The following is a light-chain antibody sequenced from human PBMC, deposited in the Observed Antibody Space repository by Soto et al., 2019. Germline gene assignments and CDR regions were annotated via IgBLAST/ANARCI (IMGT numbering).Light chain of an antibody. CDR2: GAS. V-gene: IGKV3-15*01. CDR1: QSVSNS. J-gene: IGKJ1*01. CDR3: QQYNNWWT. Sequence: EIVMTQSPATLSVSPGERVTLSCRASQSVSNSLDWYQQKPGQAPRLLIYGASTSAIGIPAMFSGSGSETEVTLTISRLQSGDVAVYYCQQYNNWWTFGQGTKVEIK.